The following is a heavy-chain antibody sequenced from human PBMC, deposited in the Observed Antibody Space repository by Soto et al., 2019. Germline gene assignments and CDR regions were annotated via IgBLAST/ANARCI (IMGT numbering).Heavy chain of an antibody. CDR1: GFTFSSYG. V-gene: IGHV3-30*18. D-gene: IGHD2-15*01. CDR3: AKDQGYCSGGSCYFLDY. Sequence: GGSLRLSCAASGFTFSSYGMHWVRQAPGKGLEWVAVISYDGSNKYYADSVKGRFTISRDNSKNTLYLQMNSLRTEDTAVYYCAKDQGYCSGGSCYFLDYWGQGTLVTVSS. CDR2: ISYDGSNK. J-gene: IGHJ4*02.